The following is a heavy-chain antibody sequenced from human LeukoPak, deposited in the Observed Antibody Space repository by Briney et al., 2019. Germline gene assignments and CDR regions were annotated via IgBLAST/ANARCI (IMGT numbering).Heavy chain of an antibody. V-gene: IGHV3-23*01. J-gene: IGHJ4*02. D-gene: IGHD3-10*01. CDR3: ANQRGGF. CDR1: GFIFSSYP. Sequence: PGGSLRLSCAASGFIFSSYPMSWVRQAPGKGLEWASAISGTAENTYYADSVKGRFSISRDNSRNTVHLQVNSLRPEDTAVYYCANQRGGFWGQGTLVTVSS. CDR2: ISGTAENT.